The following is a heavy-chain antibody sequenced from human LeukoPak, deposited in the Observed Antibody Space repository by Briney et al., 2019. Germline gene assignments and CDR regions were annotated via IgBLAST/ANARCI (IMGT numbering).Heavy chain of an antibody. V-gene: IGHV3-48*01. CDR1: GFTFSSHS. D-gene: IGHD3-10*01. Sequence: GGSLRLSCAASGFTFSSHSMNWVRQAPGKGLEWVSYISSSSSTIYYADSVKGRFTISRDNAKNSLYLQMNSLRAEDTAVYYCAKGHYYGSGSLDYWGQGTLVTVSS. CDR3: AKGHYYGSGSLDY. CDR2: ISSSSSTI. J-gene: IGHJ4*02.